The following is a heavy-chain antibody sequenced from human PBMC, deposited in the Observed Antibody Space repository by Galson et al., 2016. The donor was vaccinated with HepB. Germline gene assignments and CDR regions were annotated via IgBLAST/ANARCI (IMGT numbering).Heavy chain of an antibody. V-gene: IGHV3-30*03. CDR3: ARENGQWLLDY. D-gene: IGHD6-19*01. J-gene: IGHJ4*02. Sequence: SLRLSCAASGFTFSSYRMHWVRQAPGKGLEWVAIISYDGSNKYYGDSVKGRFTISRDNSKNTLYLQMNSLRAEDTAVYYCARENGQWLLDYWGQGTLVTVSS. CDR1: GFTFSSYR. CDR2: ISYDGSNK.